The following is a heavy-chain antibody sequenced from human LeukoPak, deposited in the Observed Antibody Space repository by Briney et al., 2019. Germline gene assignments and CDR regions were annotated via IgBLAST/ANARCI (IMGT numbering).Heavy chain of an antibody. Sequence: PSETLSLTCTVSGGSINSYYWCWIRQPPGKGLEWIGYIYYSGSTNYNPSLKSRVTISVDTSKNQFSLKLSSVTAADTAVYYCARDHFHQRRFDYWGQGTLVTVSS. CDR2: IYYSGST. V-gene: IGHV4-59*01. J-gene: IGHJ4*02. CDR3: ARDHFHQRRFDY. CDR1: GGSINSYY.